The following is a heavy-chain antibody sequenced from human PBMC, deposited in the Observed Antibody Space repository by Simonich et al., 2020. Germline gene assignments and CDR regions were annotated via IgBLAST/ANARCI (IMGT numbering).Heavy chain of an antibody. CDR1: GYTFTSYG. Sequence: QVQLVQSGAEVKKPGASVKVSCKASGYTFTSYGISWWRQAPGQGLEWMGRISGYNGNTNYAQKLQGRVTMTTDTSTSTAYMERRSLRSDDTAVYYCARASRGTWWYYYFDYWGQGTLVTVSS. J-gene: IGHJ4*02. CDR3: ARASRGTWWYYYFDY. CDR2: ISGYNGNT. D-gene: IGHD2-15*01. V-gene: IGHV1-18*01.